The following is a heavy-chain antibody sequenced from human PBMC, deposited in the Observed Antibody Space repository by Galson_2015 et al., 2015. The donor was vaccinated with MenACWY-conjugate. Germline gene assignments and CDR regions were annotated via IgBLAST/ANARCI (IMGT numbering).Heavy chain of an antibody. J-gene: IGHJ4*02. D-gene: IGHD6-19*01. CDR3: ARSGSPGRIAVAGTWVFDY. V-gene: IGHV4-59*08. CDR2: IYYSGST. CDR1: GGSISSYY. Sequence: ETLSLTCTVSGGSISSYYWSWIRQPPGKGLEWIGYIYYSGSTNYNPSLKSRVTISVDTSKNQFSLKLSSVTAADTAVYYCARSGSPGRIAVAGTWVFDYWGQGTLVTVSS.